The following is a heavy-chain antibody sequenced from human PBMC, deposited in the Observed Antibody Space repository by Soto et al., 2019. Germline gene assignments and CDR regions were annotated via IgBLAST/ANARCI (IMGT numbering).Heavy chain of an antibody. V-gene: IGHV1-69*01. D-gene: IGHD2-2*01. J-gene: IGHJ6*02. CDR1: GGTFSSYA. CDR3: ARSQGSSTSLEIYYYYYYGMYV. CDR2: IIPISDTT. Sequence: QVQLVQSGAEVKKPGSSVKVSCKASGGTFSSYAISWVRQAPGQGLEWMGGIIPISDTTNYAQKFQGRVTITADESTSTADMELSSLRSEDTAVYYCARSQGSSTSLEIYYYYYYGMYVWGQGTTVTVSS.